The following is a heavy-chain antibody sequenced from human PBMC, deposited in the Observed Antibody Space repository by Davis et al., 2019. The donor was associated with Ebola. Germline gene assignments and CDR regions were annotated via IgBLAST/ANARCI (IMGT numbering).Heavy chain of an antibody. Sequence: GESLKISCAASGFTFSSYGMHWVRQAPGKGMAWVAVISYAGRNKYYADSVKGRFTISRDNSKNTLYLQMNSLRAEDTAVYYCAKDSVGYYYDSSGYYLRPEYFQHWGQGTLVTVSS. CDR1: GFTFSSYG. J-gene: IGHJ1*01. V-gene: IGHV3-30*18. CDR2: ISYAGRNK. D-gene: IGHD3-22*01. CDR3: AKDSVGYYYDSSGYYLRPEYFQH.